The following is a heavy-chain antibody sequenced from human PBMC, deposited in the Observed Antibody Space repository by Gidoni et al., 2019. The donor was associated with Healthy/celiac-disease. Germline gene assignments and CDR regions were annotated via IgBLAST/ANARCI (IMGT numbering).Heavy chain of an antibody. CDR2: ISGSGGST. J-gene: IGHJ5*02. CDR1: GFTFSSYA. V-gene: IGHV3-23*01. Sequence: EVQLLESGGGLVQPGGSLRLSCAASGFTFSSYAMSWVRQAPGKGLEWVSAISGSGGSTYYADSVKGRFTISRDNSKNTLYLQMNSLRAEDTAVYYCAKNPFDYGDPTNWFDPWGQGTLVTVSS. D-gene: IGHD4-17*01. CDR3: AKNPFDYGDPTNWFDP.